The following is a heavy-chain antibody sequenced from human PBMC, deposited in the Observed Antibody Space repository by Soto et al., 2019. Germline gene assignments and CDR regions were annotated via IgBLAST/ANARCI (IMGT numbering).Heavy chain of an antibody. J-gene: IGHJ4*02. D-gene: IGHD1-7*01. CDR3: ARGGNWNYVGLIDY. V-gene: IGHV3-48*01. Sequence: PGGSLRLSCAASGFTFSSYSMNWVRQAPGKGLEWVSYISSSSSTIYYADSVKGRFTISRDNAKNSLYLQMNSLRAEDTAVYYCARGGNWNYVGLIDYWGRGTLVTVSS. CDR2: ISSSSSTI. CDR1: GFTFSSYS.